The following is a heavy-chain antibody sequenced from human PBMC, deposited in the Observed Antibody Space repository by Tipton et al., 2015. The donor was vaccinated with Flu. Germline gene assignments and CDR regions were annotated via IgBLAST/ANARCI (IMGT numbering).Heavy chain of an antibody. CDR2: IYTSGST. D-gene: IGHD2-21*01. CDR3: ASLIAGGDWFDP. CDR1: GGSMSSYY. J-gene: IGHJ5*02. Sequence: TLSLTCTVSGGSMSSYYWSWIRQPAGRGLEWIGRIYTSGSTNYNPSLKSRVTMSVDTSKNQFSLKLSSVTAADTAVYYCASLIAGGDWFDPWGQGTLVTVSS. V-gene: IGHV4-4*07.